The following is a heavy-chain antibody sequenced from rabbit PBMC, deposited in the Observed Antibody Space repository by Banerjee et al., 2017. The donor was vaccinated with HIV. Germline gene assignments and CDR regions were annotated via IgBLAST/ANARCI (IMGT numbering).Heavy chain of an antibody. J-gene: IGHJ4*01. CDR3: ASGYSDVYFNL. V-gene: IGHV1S40*01. CDR1: GFSFSSGYY. D-gene: IGHD1-1*01. CDR2: IGTGSGST. Sequence: QQLVESGGGLVKPGASLTLTCKASGFSFSSGYYMSWVRQAPGKGLEWIGCIGTGSGSTYYASWAKGRFTISKTSSTTVTLQMTSLTAADTATYFCASGYSDVYFNLGGPGTLVTVS.